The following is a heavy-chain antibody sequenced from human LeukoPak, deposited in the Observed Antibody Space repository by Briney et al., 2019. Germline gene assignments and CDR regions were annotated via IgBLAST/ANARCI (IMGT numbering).Heavy chain of an antibody. J-gene: IGHJ3*01. CDR1: GXSISSSSDY. Sequence: SETLSLTCTVSGXSISSSSDYWGWIRQPPGKGLEWIGTMYYSGSTYYSPSLKGRVTISVDTSKNQFSLYLNSVTAADTAVYYCARHRVPAADDAFDVWGQGTMVTVSS. D-gene: IGHD2-2*01. V-gene: IGHV4-39*01. CDR2: MYYSGST. CDR3: ARHRVPAADDAFDV.